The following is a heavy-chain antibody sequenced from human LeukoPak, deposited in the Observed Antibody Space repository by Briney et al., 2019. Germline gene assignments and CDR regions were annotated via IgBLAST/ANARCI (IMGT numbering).Heavy chain of an antibody. V-gene: IGHV3-9*01. CDR2: VSWNSGSI. CDR1: GFTFDDYA. CDR3: PKDWYPVGGVIVPSFDY. Sequence: GGSLRLSCAASGFTFDDYAMHWVRQAPGKGLEWVSGVSWNSGSIGYADSVKGRFTISRDNAKSSLYLQMNSLRAEDTALYYCPKDWYPVGGVIVPSFDYWGPGTLVTVSS. J-gene: IGHJ4*02. D-gene: IGHD3-16*02.